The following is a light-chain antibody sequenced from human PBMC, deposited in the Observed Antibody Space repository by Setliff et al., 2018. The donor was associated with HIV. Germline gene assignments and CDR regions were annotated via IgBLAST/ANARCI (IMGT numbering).Light chain of an antibody. V-gene: IGLV2-14*03. CDR3: CSLTSTSSYV. CDR1: SSDIGGYKS. J-gene: IGLJ1*01. Sequence: QSALTQPASVSGSPGQSITISCTGTSSDIGGYKSVSWYQQHLGKAPKLMIYDVSNRPSGVSNRFSGSKSGNTASLTISGLQAEDEADYYCCSLTSTSSYVFGTGTKVTVL. CDR2: DVS.